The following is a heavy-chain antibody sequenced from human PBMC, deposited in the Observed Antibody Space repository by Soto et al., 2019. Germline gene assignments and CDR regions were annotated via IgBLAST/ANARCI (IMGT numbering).Heavy chain of an antibody. V-gene: IGHV3-23*01. Sequence: GGSLRLSCAASGLTFSNFVMSWVRQAPWKGLEWVSTIGGSSGNTYCADSVKGRFTISRDNFKNTLYLQLNSLRAEDTAMYYWAKGFWFGNGFYFDYWGQGALVT. CDR3: AKGFWFGNGFYFDY. J-gene: IGHJ4*02. D-gene: IGHD3-16*01. CDR1: GLTFSNFV. CDR2: IGGSSGNT.